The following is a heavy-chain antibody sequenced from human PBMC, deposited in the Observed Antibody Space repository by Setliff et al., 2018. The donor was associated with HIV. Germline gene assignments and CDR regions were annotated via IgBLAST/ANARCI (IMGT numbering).Heavy chain of an antibody. V-gene: IGHV4-59*01. D-gene: IGHD3-16*01. CDR2: FHYTGGT. CDR1: GVSINTYY. J-gene: IGHJ3*02. Sequence: SETLSLTCSVSGVSINTYYWNWVRQSGTGLEWVGYFHYTGGTSYNPSLTRRVTISADTSKNQFSLNLTSVTAADTAVYYCARKNYGGAFDIWGLGTMVTVSS. CDR3: ARKNYGGAFDI.